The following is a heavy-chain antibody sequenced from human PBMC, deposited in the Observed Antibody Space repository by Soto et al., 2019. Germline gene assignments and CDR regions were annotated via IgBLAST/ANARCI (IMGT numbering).Heavy chain of an antibody. J-gene: IGHJ4*02. CDR1: GYTVTSSG. CDR2: ISAYNGNT. V-gene: IGHV1-18*01. Sequence: QVQLVQSGAEVKKPGASVKVSCKASGYTVTSSGISWVRQAPGQGLEWMGWISAYNGNTNYAQKLQGRVTMNTDTSTRTAYMELRSRRSADTAVYYCASALTPADYWGQGTLVTVSS. D-gene: IGHD7-27*01. CDR3: ASALTPADY.